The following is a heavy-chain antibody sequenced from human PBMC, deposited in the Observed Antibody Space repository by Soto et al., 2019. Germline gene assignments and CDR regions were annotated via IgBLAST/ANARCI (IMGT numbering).Heavy chain of an antibody. CDR1: GFTFSSYA. CDR3: FDY. Sequence: PGGSLRLSCAASGFTFSSYAMHWVRQAPGKGLEWVAVISYDGSNKYYADSVKGRFTISRDNSKNTLYLQMNSLRAEDTAVYYLFDYWGQGTLVTVSS. J-gene: IGHJ4*02. CDR2: ISYDGSNK. V-gene: IGHV3-30-3*01.